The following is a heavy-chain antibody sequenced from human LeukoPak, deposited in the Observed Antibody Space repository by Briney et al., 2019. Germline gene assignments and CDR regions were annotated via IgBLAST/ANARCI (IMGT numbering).Heavy chain of an antibody. D-gene: IGHD6-13*01. CDR3: ARGPYSSSRALTKLNLRFDY. Sequence: PSETLSLTCAVYGGSFSGYYWSWIRQPPGKGLEWIGEINHSGSTNYNPSLKSRVTISVDTSKNQFSLKLSSVTAADTAVYYCARGPYSSSRALTKLNLRFDYWGQGTLVTVSS. V-gene: IGHV4-34*01. J-gene: IGHJ4*02. CDR1: GGSFSGYY. CDR2: INHSGST.